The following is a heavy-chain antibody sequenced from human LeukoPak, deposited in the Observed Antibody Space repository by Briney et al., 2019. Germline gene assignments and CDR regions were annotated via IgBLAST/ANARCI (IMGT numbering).Heavy chain of an antibody. CDR2: INWNGGGT. J-gene: IGHJ6*04. D-gene: IGHD1-14*01. CDR3: ARDPIYRGQQPEPPPGYYAMDV. Sequence: GGSLRLSCAASGFTFNDHGMYWVRQAPGKGLEWVSLINWNGGGTYYVDSVKGRFTISRDNSKSSLYLQMSSLRVEDTGLYYCARDPIYRGQQPEPPPGYYAMDVWGKGTTVTVSS. CDR1: GFTFNDHG. V-gene: IGHV3-43D*04.